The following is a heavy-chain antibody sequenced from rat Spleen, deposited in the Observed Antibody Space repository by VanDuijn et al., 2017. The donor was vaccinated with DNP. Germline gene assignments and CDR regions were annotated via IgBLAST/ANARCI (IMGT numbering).Heavy chain of an antibody. D-gene: IGHD1-1*01. CDR3: TWGVTTTAALGA. CDR1: GFFFPDAW. CDR2: IQVISYGYES. V-gene: IGHV6-8*01. Sequence: EVQLVETGGSLVQPGKSLQLTCTTSGFFFPDAWMHWIRQSPERQLEWVAQIQVISYGYESYYAVSVKGRFTISRDVSKSSIYLQMNSLREDDTAIDYCTWGVTTTAALGAWGQGTSVTVSS. J-gene: IGHJ4*01.